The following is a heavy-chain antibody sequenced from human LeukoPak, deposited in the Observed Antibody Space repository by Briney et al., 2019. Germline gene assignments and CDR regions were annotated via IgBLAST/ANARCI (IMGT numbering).Heavy chain of an antibody. CDR2: IYSGGST. J-gene: IGHJ4*02. Sequence: GGSLRLSCAASGFTFSNHGMHWVRQAPGKGLEWVSVIYSGGSTYYADSVKGRFTISRDNSKNTLYLQMNSLRAEDTAVYYCAKHHCSSTSCYRVFDFWGQGTLVTVSS. CDR3: AKHHCSSTSCYRVFDF. CDR1: GFTFSNHG. V-gene: IGHV3-66*04. D-gene: IGHD2-2*02.